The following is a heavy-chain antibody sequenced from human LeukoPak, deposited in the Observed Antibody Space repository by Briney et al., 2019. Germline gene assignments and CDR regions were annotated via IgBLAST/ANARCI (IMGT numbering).Heavy chain of an antibody. CDR2: IKGKTDGGTT. J-gene: IGHJ4*02. Sequence: GGSLRLSCATSGFTFSNACMSWARQAPGKGREWVGYIKGKTDGGTTDYAAPVQGRFTISRDDSKNTLYLQMNSLKTEDTAVYYCTTGTWIQLWLADYWGQGTLVTVSS. CDR1: GFTFSNAC. CDR3: TTGTWIQLWLADY. V-gene: IGHV3-15*01. D-gene: IGHD5-18*01.